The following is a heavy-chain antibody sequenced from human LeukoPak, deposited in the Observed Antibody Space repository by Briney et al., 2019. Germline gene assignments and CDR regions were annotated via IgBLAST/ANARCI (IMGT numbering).Heavy chain of an antibody. D-gene: IGHD3-22*01. CDR2: IIPIFGTA. J-gene: IGHJ4*02. CDR3: ATGSGMSYYYDSSGYSFDY. Sequence: SVKVSCKASGGTFSSYAISWVRQAPGQGLEWMGVIIPIFGTANYAQKFQGRVTITTDESTSTAYMELSSLRSEDTAVYYCATGSGMSYYYDSSGYSFDYWGQGTLVTVSS. CDR1: GGTFSSYA. V-gene: IGHV1-69*05.